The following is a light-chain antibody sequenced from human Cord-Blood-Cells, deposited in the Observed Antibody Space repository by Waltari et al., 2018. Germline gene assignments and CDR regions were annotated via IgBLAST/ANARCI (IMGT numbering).Light chain of an antibody. CDR1: QSISSY. V-gene: IGKV1-39*01. CDR2: AAS. J-gene: IGKJ4*01. Sequence: XIQMTQSPSSLSASVGDRVTITCRASQSISSYLNWYQQKPGKAPKLLIYAASSLQSGVPSRFSGSGSGTDFTLTISSLQPEDFATYYCQQSYSTPQTFGGGTKVEIK. CDR3: QQSYSTPQT.